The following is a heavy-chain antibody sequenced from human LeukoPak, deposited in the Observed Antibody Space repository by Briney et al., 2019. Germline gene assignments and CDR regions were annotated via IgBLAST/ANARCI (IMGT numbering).Heavy chain of an antibody. CDR3: ARGGYYYDSSGHVT. CDR2: IYYSGST. D-gene: IGHD3-22*01. CDR1: GGSISSGDYY. V-gene: IGHV4-30-4*01. Sequence: PSETLSLTCTVSGGSISSGDYYWSWIRQPPGKGLEWIGYIYYSGSTYYNPSLKSRVTISVDTSKNQFSLKLSSVTAADMAVYYCARGGYYYDSSGHVTWGQGTLVTVSS. J-gene: IGHJ5*02.